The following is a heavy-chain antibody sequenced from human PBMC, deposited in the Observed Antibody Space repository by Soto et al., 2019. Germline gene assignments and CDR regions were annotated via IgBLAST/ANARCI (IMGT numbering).Heavy chain of an antibody. CDR3: AREEGLKYYFDY. Sequence: QVQLVESGGGVVQPGRSLRLSCAASGFTFSSYGMHWVRQAPGKGLEWVAVIWYDGSNKYYADSVKGRFTISRDNSKNTLYLQMNSLRVEDTAVYYCAREEGLKYYFDYWGQGTLVTVSS. J-gene: IGHJ4*02. CDR1: GFTFSSYG. V-gene: IGHV3-33*01. CDR2: IWYDGSNK. D-gene: IGHD6-6*01.